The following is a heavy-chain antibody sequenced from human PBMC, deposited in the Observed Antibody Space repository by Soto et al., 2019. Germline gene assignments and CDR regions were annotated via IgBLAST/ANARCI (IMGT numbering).Heavy chain of an antibody. D-gene: IGHD2-21*01. Sequence: GASVKVSCKAAGATFSSYAISWVRQAPGQGLEWMGGIIPIFGTANYAQKFQGRVTITADKSTSTAYMELSSLRSEDTAVYYCARKAVSGVGGGYSAPGYGYWGQGTLVTVPS. CDR2: IIPIFGTA. CDR1: GATFSSYA. V-gene: IGHV1-69*06. J-gene: IGHJ4*02. CDR3: ARKAVSGVGGGYSAPGYGY.